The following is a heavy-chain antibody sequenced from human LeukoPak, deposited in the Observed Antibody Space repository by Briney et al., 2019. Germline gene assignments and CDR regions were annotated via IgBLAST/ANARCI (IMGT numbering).Heavy chain of an antibody. D-gene: IGHD4-17*01. V-gene: IGHV3-30*02. CDR1: GFTFSTYG. CDR2: IRYDGSNK. J-gene: IGHJ4*02. Sequence: SGGSLRLSCAASGFTFSTYGMHWVRQAPGKGLEWVAFIRYDGSNKYYADSVKGRFTISRDNSKNTLYLQMNSLRAEDTAVYYCATPSYDYGDYPSNYWGQGTLVTVSS. CDR3: ATPSYDYGDYPSNY.